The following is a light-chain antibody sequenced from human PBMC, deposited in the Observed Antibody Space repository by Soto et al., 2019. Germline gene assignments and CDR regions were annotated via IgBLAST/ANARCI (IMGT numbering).Light chain of an antibody. CDR2: DVS. V-gene: IGLV2-14*01. CDR1: SSDVGGYNY. Sequence: QSALTQPASASGSPGQSLTISCTGTSSDVGGYNYVSWYQQHPGKAPKLMIYDVSNRPSGVSKRFSGSKSGNTASLTISGLEDEDEADYYCSSYTSSSTLVFGGGTHLTVL. J-gene: IGLJ2*01. CDR3: SSYTSSSTLV.